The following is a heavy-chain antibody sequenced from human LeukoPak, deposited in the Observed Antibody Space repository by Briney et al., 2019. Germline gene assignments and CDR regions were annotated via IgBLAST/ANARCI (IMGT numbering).Heavy chain of an antibody. CDR2: TYYRSKWYN. CDR1: GDSVSSNSVA. J-gene: IGHJ4*02. CDR3: ARGGRYSFDY. D-gene: IGHD1-1*01. V-gene: IGHV6-1*01. Sequence: PSQTLSLTCAISGDSVSSNSVAWNWIRQSPSRGLEWLGNTYYRSKWYNDYAASVISRITINPDTSKNQFSLQLNSVTPEDTAVYYCARGGRYSFDYWGQGTLVTVS.